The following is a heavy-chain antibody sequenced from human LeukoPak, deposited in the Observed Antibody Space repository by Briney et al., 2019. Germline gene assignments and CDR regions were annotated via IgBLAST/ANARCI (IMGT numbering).Heavy chain of an antibody. Sequence: GSLRLSCAASGFTFSSYEMNWVRQAPGKGLEWIGYIYYSGSSGYNPSLKSRVTISVDTSKNQLPLRLSSVTAADTAVYFCASGSWYFDFWGQGTLLTVSS. J-gene: IGHJ4*02. V-gene: IGHV4-59*01. CDR2: IYYSGSS. CDR3: ASGSWYFDF. D-gene: IGHD1-14*01. CDR1: GFTFSSYE.